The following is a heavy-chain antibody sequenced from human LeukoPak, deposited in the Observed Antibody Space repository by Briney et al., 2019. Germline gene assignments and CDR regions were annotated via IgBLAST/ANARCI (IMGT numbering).Heavy chain of an antibody. V-gene: IGHV4-59*01. J-gene: IGHJ4*02. Sequence: PSETLSLTCTVSGGSISSYYWSWIRHPPGKGLEWIGYIYYSGSTNYNPSLKSRVTISVDTSKNQFSLKLSSVTAADTAVYYCASIAAAGTTVGDYWGQGTLVTVSS. CDR3: ASIAAAGTTVGDY. CDR1: GGSISSYY. CDR2: IYYSGST. D-gene: IGHD6-13*01.